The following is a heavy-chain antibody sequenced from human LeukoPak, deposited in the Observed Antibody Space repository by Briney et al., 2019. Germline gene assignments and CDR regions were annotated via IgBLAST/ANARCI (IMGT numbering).Heavy chain of an antibody. CDR1: GYTFTGYY. CDR3: ARGRIAAAGNYYYGMDV. Sequence: GASVKVSCKASGYTFTGYYMHWVRQAPGQGLEWMGWINPNSGGTNYAQKFQGWVTMTRDTSISTAYMELSSLRSEDTAVYYCARGRIAAAGNYYYGMDVWGQGTTVTVSS. V-gene: IGHV1-2*04. J-gene: IGHJ6*02. CDR2: INPNSGGT. D-gene: IGHD6-13*01.